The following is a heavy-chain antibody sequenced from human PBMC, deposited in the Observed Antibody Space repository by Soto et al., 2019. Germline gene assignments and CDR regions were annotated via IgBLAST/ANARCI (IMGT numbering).Heavy chain of an antibody. D-gene: IGHD2-2*01. CDR1: GYTFTSYG. Sequence: ASVKVSCKASGYTFTSYGISWVRQAPGQGLEWMGWISAYNGNTNYAQKFQGRVTMTRDTSTSTAYMELSSLRSEDTAVYYCAIGVYCSSTSCYGGDYYYMDVWGKGTTVTVSS. CDR2: ISAYNGNT. CDR3: AIGVYCSSTSCYGGDYYYMDV. V-gene: IGHV1-18*01. J-gene: IGHJ6*03.